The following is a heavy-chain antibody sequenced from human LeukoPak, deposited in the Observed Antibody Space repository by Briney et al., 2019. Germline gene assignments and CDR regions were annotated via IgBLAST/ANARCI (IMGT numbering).Heavy chain of an antibody. CDR1: GYTFTGYY. D-gene: IGHD6-13*01. CDR2: INPNSGGT. Sequence: GASVKVSCKASGYTFTGYYMHWVRQAPGQGLEWMGWINPNSGGTNYAQKFQGRVTMTRDTSISTAYMELSRLRSDDTAVYYCARGGILAAAPQPWWFDPWGQGTLVTVSS. V-gene: IGHV1-2*02. CDR3: ARGGILAAAPQPWWFDP. J-gene: IGHJ5*02.